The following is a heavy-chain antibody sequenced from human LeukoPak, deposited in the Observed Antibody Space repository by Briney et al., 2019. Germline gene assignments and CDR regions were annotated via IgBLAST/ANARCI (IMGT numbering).Heavy chain of an antibody. CDR1: GGSISSGSYY. CDR2: IYTSGST. V-gene: IGHV4-61*02. J-gene: IGHJ3*02. Sequence: SQTLSLTCTVSGGSISSGSYYWSWIRQPAGRGLEWIGRIYTSGSTNYNPSLKSRVTISVDTSKNQFSLKLSSVTAADTAVYYCARDIRYNYDSSGLEWAFDIWGQGTMVTVSS. CDR3: ARDIRYNYDSSGLEWAFDI. D-gene: IGHD3-22*01.